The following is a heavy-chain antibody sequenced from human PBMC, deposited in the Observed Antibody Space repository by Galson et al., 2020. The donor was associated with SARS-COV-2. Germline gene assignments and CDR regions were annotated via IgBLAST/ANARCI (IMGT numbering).Heavy chain of an antibody. CDR3: VRGGATRCDY. V-gene: IGHV3-48*04. D-gene: IGHD3-16*01. Sequence: GGSLRLSCAASGFTLSGYSLNWVRQAPGGGLEWVSYISSSSSTMYYADSVKGRFTISRDNAKNSLYLQKNNLRADDTAIYYCVRGGATRCDYWGQGTLVTVSS. CDR1: GFTLSGYS. CDR2: ISSSSSTM. J-gene: IGHJ4*02.